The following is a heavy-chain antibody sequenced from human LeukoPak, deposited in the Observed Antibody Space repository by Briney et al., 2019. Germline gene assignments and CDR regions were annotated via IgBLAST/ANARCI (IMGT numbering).Heavy chain of an antibody. CDR3: AKDHRGAAAPNYSDY. Sequence: PGGSLRLSCAASGFTFSNYAMSWVRQAPGKGLQWVSGISATGGSTYYADSVRGRFTVSRDRSKSSLYLQMNSLTAEDMAVYYCAKDHRGAAAPNYSDYWGQGTLVTVSS. J-gene: IGHJ4*02. D-gene: IGHD6-13*01. CDR2: ISATGGST. CDR1: GFTFSNYA. V-gene: IGHV3-23*01.